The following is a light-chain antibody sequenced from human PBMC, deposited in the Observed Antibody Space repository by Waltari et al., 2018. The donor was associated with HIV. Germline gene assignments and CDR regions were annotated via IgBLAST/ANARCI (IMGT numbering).Light chain of an antibody. CDR1: RSHIRTIN. CDR3: SAWDDNVNAL. Sequence: QSVLRPPPSASGSPGQTFTISSSGIRSHIRTINVHLYHHLHGTAPNLLIHSNNQRPSGVPDRFSGSRSGTSASLVISGLQSEDEADYYCSAWDDNVNALFGGGTKLTVL. CDR2: SNN. V-gene: IGLV1-44*01. J-gene: IGLJ2*01.